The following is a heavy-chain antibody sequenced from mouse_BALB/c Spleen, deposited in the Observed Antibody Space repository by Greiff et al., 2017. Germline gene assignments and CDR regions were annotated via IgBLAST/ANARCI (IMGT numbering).Heavy chain of an antibody. CDR3: ARRGYGFAY. J-gene: IGHJ3*01. Sequence: ESGPGLVKPSQSLSLTCSVTGYSITSGYYWNWIRQFPGNKLEWMGYISYDGSNNYNPSLKNRISITRDTSKNQFFLKLNSVTTEDTATYYCARRGYGFAYWGQGTLVTVSA. CDR2: ISYDGSN. D-gene: IGHD2-2*01. CDR1: GYSITSGYY. V-gene: IGHV3-6*02.